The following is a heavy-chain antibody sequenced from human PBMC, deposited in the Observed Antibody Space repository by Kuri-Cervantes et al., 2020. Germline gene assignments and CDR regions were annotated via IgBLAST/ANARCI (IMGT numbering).Heavy chain of an antibody. D-gene: IGHD3-16*02. Sequence: SETLSLTCAVYGGSFSGYYWSWIRRPPGKGLEWIGEINHSGSTNYNPSPKSRVTISVDTSKNQFSLKLSSVTAADAAVYYCARYTGDYVWGSYPGYLDYWGQGTLVTVSS. V-gene: IGHV4-34*01. J-gene: IGHJ4*02. CDR2: INHSGST. CDR3: ARYTGDYVWGSYPGYLDY. CDR1: GGSFSGYY.